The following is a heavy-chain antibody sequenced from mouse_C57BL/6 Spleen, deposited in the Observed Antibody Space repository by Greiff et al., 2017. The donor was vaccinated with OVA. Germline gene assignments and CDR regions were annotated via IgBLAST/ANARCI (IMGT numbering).Heavy chain of an antibody. Sequence: QVHVKQSGAELVRPGASVKLSCKASGYTFTDYYINWVKQRPGQGLEWIARIYPGSGNTYYNEKFKGKATLTAEKSSSTAYMQLISLTSEDSSVYFCARMGGDYFDYWGQGTTLTVSS. V-gene: IGHV1-76*01. J-gene: IGHJ2*01. CDR2: IYPGSGNT. CDR3: ARMGGDYFDY. CDR1: GYTFTDYY.